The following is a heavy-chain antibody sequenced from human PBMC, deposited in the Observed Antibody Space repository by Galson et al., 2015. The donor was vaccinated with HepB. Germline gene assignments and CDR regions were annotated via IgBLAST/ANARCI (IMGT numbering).Heavy chain of an antibody. CDR3: ARRSLSWSGYDNYYGMDV. V-gene: IGHV5-10-1*01. CDR1: GYSFTSYW. D-gene: IGHD3-3*01. Sequence: QSGAEVKKPGESLRISCKGSGYSFTSYWISWVRQMPGKGLEWMGRIDPSDSYTNYSPSFQGHVTISADKSISTAYLQWSSLKASDTAMYYCARRSLSWSGYDNYYGMDVWGQGTTVTVSS. J-gene: IGHJ6*02. CDR2: IDPSDSYT.